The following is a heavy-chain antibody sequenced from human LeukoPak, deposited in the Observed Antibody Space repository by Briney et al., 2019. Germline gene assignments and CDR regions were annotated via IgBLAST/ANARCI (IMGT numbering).Heavy chain of an antibody. Sequence: ASVKVSCKASRYTFAGYSMHWVRQAPGQGLEWMGWINPNSGGTNYAQKFQGRVTMTRDTSITTAYMELSRLTSDDTAVYFCARDGEAAAVTNWFDPWGQGTLVAVSS. D-gene: IGHD6-13*01. CDR1: RYTFAGYS. J-gene: IGHJ5*02. CDR2: INPNSGGT. CDR3: ARDGEAAAVTNWFDP. V-gene: IGHV1-2*02.